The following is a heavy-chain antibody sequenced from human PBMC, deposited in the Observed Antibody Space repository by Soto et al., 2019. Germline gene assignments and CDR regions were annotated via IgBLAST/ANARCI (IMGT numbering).Heavy chain of an antibody. CDR3: ARLSVGIAVAGTAFDI. J-gene: IGHJ3*02. CDR1: GGSISSSSYH. D-gene: IGHD6-19*01. CDR2: IYYSGST. Sequence: PSETLSLTCTVSGGSISSSSYHWGWIRQPPGKGLEWIGSIYYSGSTYYNPSLKSRVTISVDTSKNQFSLKLSSVTAADTAVYYCARLSVGIAVAGTAFDIWGQGTMVT. V-gene: IGHV4-39*01.